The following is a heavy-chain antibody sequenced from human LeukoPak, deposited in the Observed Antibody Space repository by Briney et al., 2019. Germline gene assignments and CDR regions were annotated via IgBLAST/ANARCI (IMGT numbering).Heavy chain of an antibody. CDR2: IYCSGST. V-gene: IGHV4-59*01. CDR3: ARDRARYYGSGSYSEALDY. CDR1: GGSISSYY. J-gene: IGHJ4*02. D-gene: IGHD3-10*01. Sequence: SETLSLTCTVSGGSISSYYWSWIRQPPGKGLEWIGYIYCSGSTNYNPSLKSRVTISVDTSKNQFSLKLSSVTAADTAVYYCARDRARYYGSGSYSEALDYWGQGSLVTVSS.